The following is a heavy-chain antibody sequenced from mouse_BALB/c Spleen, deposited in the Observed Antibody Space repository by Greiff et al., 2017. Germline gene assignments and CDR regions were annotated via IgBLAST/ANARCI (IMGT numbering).Heavy chain of an antibody. CDR3: AGRQMTTVVSHYFDY. J-gene: IGHJ2*01. D-gene: IGHD1-1*01. CDR1: GFNIKDTY. V-gene: IGHV14-3*02. Sequence: EVQLQQSGAELVKPGASVKLSCTASGFNIKDTYMHWVKQRPEQGLEWIGRIDPANGNTKYDPKFQGKATITADTSSNKAYLQLSSLTSEDTAVYYCAGRQMTTVVSHYFDYWGQGTTLTVSS. CDR2: IDPANGNT.